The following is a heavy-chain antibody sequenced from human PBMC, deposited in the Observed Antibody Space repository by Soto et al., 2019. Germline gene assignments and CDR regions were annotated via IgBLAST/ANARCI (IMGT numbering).Heavy chain of an antibody. CDR1: GGSISSGDYY. CDR2: IYYSGST. D-gene: IGHD3-3*01. V-gene: IGHV4-30-4*01. J-gene: IGHJ4*02. CDR3: AGSSKYDFWSGYYNFGY. Sequence: SETLSLTCTVSGGSISSGDYYWSWIRQPPGKGLEWIGYIYYSGSTYYNPSLKSRVTISVDTSKNQFSLKLSSVTAADTAVYYCAGSSKYDFWSGYYNFGYWGQGTLVTVSS.